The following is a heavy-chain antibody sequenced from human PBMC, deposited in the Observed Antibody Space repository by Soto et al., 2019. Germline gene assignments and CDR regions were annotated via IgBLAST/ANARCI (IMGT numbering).Heavy chain of an antibody. CDR3: GLDTSTSPMDY. V-gene: IGHV2-5*02. CDR2: IYWDDDK. D-gene: IGHD5-18*01. J-gene: IGHJ4*02. Sequence: QITLKESGPPLVKPTQTLTLTCTFSGFSLTTRGVGVGWIRQPPGKALEWLALIYWDDDKRYSPSLKSRLTITKDTSKNQVVLTMTNMDPVDTTTYYCGLDTSTSPMDYWGQGTLVTVSS. CDR1: GFSLTTRGVG.